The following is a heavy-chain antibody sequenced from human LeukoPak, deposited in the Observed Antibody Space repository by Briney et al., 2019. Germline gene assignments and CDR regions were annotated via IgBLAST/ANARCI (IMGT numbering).Heavy chain of an antibody. D-gene: IGHD2-15*01. CDR1: GYTFTSYY. CDR2: INPSGGST. V-gene: IGHV1-46*01. CDR3: ARSREVAATLRWFDP. Sequence: ASVKVSCKASGYTFTSYYMHWVRQAPGQGLEWMGIINPSGGSTSYAQKFQGRVTMTRDTSTSTVYMELSSLRSDDTAVYYCARSREVAATLRWFDPWGQGTLVTVSS. J-gene: IGHJ5*02.